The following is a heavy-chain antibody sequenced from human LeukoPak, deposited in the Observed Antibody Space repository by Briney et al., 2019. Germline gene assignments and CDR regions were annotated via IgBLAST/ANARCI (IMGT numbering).Heavy chain of an antibody. CDR3: AKVGGYYYDSSGYAL. J-gene: IGHJ3*01. Sequence: GRSLRLSRAASGFTFSSYAVSWVRRAPGKGLEWGSAMSGSGGSTYYAESVKGRFTISRDNSKNTLYLQMNSLRAEDTAVYYCAKVGGYYYDSSGYALWGQGTMVTVSS. CDR1: GFTFSSYA. D-gene: IGHD3-22*01. CDR2: MSGSGGST. V-gene: IGHV3-23*01.